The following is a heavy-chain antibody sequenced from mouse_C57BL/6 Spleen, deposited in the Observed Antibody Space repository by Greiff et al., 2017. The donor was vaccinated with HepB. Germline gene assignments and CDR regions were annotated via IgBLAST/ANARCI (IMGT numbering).Heavy chain of an antibody. CDR2: ISSGGDYI. D-gene: IGHD1-1*01. Sequence: EVQVVESGEGLVKPGGSLKLSCAASGFTFSSYAMSWVRQTPEKRLEWVAYISSGGDYIYYADTVKGRFTISRDNARNTLYLQMSSLKSEDTAMYYCTRDPDGSSYLWYFDVWGTGSTVTVSS. CDR1: GFTFSSYA. J-gene: IGHJ1*03. V-gene: IGHV5-9-1*02. CDR3: TRDPDGSSYLWYFDV.